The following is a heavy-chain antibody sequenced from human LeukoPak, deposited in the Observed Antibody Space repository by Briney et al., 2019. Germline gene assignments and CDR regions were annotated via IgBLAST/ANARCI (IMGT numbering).Heavy chain of an antibody. Sequence: SETLSLTCTVSGASISSSSYSWGWIRQPPGKGLEWIGSIYYSGSTYYNPSLKSRVTISVDTSKNQFSLKLSSVTAADTAVYYCARGYNSYYFDSWGQGTLVTVSS. CDR2: IYYSGST. J-gene: IGHJ4*02. CDR1: GASISSSSYS. V-gene: IGHV4-39*07. CDR3: ARGYNSYYFDS. D-gene: IGHD5-24*01.